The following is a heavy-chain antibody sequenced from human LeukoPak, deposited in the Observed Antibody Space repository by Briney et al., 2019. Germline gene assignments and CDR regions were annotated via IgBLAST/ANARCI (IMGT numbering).Heavy chain of an antibody. D-gene: IGHD5-18*01. V-gene: IGHV1-8*01. CDR3: ARVPIQLRPNGPNKPPRLYYFDY. Sequence: ASVKVSCKVSGYTLTELSMHWVRQATGQGLEWMGWMNPNSGNTGYAQKFQGRVTMTGNTSISTAYMELSSLRSEDTAVYYCARVPIQLRPNGPNKPPRLYYFDYWGQGTLVTVSS. J-gene: IGHJ4*02. CDR1: GYTLTELS. CDR2: MNPNSGNT.